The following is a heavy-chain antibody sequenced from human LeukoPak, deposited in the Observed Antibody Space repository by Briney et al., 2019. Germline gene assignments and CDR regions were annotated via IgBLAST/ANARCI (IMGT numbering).Heavy chain of an antibody. CDR1: GGSISNTAYY. V-gene: IGHV4-39*01. J-gene: IGHJ3*02. CDR3: ARRRLNWGAFDI. Sequence: SETLSLTCTVSGGSISNTAYYWGRIRQPPGKGLEWIGSLSYSGSPYYNPSLKSRVTISGDMSKNQFSLKLSSVTAADTAVYYCARRRLNWGAFDIWGQGTMVTVSS. D-gene: IGHD7-27*01. CDR2: LSYSGSP.